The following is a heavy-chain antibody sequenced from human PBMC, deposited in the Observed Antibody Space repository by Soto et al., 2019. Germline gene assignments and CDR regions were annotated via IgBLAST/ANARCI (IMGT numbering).Heavy chain of an antibody. D-gene: IGHD5-18*01. Sequence: QVQLVESGGGVVQPGRSLRLSCAASGFTFSSYAMHWVRQAPGKGLEWVAVISYDGSNKYYADSVKGRFTISRDNSKNTLYLQMNSLRAEDTAVYYCARERREYSYGHRAGFDYWGQGTLVTVSS. CDR2: ISYDGSNK. CDR1: GFTFSSYA. V-gene: IGHV3-30-3*01. CDR3: ARERREYSYGHRAGFDY. J-gene: IGHJ4*02.